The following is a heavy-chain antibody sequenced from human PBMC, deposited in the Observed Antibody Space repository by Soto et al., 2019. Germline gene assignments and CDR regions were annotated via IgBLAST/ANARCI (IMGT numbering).Heavy chain of an antibody. J-gene: IGHJ6*02. D-gene: IGHD3-10*01. V-gene: IGHV4-4*02. CDR3: ARGYTMVRGAPGV. Sequence: LEILSLTCAVSSDSIIRSHWLTWVRQSPGKGLEWLGDIYYSGSVYYNPSLRSRISISMDKSNNQFSLNLSSVTAADTAVYYCARGYTMVRGAPGVWGQGTTVTVSS. CDR1: SDSIIRSHW. CDR2: IYYSGSV.